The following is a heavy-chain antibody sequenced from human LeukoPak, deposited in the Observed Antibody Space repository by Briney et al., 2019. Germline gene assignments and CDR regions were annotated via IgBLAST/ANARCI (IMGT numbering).Heavy chain of an antibody. CDR1: GYTFTVYH. CDR3: GALAEYGMDV. D-gene: IGHD6-6*01. CDR2: INPNSGGT. Sequence: ASVTVSCTASGYTFTVYHMHWVRQAPGQGLEWMGRINPNSGGTNYSQKFQGRVTMTRDTSISTAYMELSRLRSDDTAVYYCGALAEYGMDVWGQGTTVTVSS. V-gene: IGHV1-2*06. J-gene: IGHJ6*02.